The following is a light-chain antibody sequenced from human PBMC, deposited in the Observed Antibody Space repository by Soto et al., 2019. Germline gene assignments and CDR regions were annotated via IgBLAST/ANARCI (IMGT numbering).Light chain of an antibody. J-gene: IGLJ2*01. CDR2: EVS. Sequence: QSALTQPASVSGSPGQSITISCTGTSSDVGGYNFVSWYQHHPGKAPKLMIYEVSYRPSGVSNRFSGSKSGNTASLTISGLQAEDEADYYCSSYTSSSTVVIFGGGTKLTVL. V-gene: IGLV2-14*01. CDR3: SSYTSSSTVVI. CDR1: SSDVGGYNF.